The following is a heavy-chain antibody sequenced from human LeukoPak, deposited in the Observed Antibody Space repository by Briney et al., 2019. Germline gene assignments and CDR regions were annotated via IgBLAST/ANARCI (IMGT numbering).Heavy chain of an antibody. V-gene: IGHV4-59*01. Sequence: PSETLSLTCTVSGGSISSYYWSWIRQPPGKGLEWIGYIYYSGSTNYNPSLKSRVTISVDTSKNQFSLKLSSVTAADTAVYYCASRLQGTSDYWGQGTLVTVSS. CDR2: IYYSGST. J-gene: IGHJ4*02. D-gene: IGHD4-11*01. CDR1: GGSISSYY. CDR3: ASRLQGTSDY.